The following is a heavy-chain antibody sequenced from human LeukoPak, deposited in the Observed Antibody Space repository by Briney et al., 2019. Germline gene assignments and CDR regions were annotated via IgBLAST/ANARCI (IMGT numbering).Heavy chain of an antibody. D-gene: IGHD5-12*01. V-gene: IGHV3-23*01. Sequence: PGGSLRLSCAASGFIVSSNHMSWVRQAPGKGLEWVSAITASGAATYIADSVKGRFVISRDNSKNTLYLQMNSLRAEDTAVYFCAKDSLVATSHFDSWGRGTLVTVSS. CDR1: GFIVSSNH. CDR3: AKDSLVATSHFDS. J-gene: IGHJ4*02. CDR2: ITASGAAT.